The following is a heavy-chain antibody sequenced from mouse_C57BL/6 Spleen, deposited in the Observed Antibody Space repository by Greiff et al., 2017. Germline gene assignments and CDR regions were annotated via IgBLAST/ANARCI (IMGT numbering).Heavy chain of an antibody. J-gene: IGHJ2*01. CDR3: ERHESLDDYDEGGFDD. CDR1: GYTFTEYT. CDR2: FYPGNGSI. D-gene: IGHD2-4*01. Sequence: QVQLQQSGPELVKPGASVKLSCKASGYTFTEYTIHWVKQRSGQGLEWIGWFYPGNGSIKYNEKFKDKATLTADKSSSTVYMELSRLTSEDSAVYFCERHESLDDYDEGGFDDWGKGTTLTVSS. V-gene: IGHV1-62-2*01.